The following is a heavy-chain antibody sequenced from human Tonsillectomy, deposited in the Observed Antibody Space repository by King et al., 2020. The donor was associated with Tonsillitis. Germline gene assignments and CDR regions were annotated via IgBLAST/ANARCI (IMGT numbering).Heavy chain of an antibody. V-gene: IGHV1-69*01. CDR1: GGTFSSYG. D-gene: IGHD6-19*01. CDR3: AREESSGWWYFDY. Sequence: VQLVESGAEVKKPGSSVKVSCTASGGTFSSYGFNWVRQAPGQGLEWMGGIIPNIGTANYARKFQDRVTIAADEFTSTVYMELSNLRSEDTAVYYCAREESSGWWYFDYWGQGTLVIVSS. J-gene: IGHJ4*02. CDR2: IIPNIGTA.